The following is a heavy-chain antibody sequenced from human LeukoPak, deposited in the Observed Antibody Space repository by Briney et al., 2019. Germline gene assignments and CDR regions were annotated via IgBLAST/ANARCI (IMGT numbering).Heavy chain of an antibody. CDR3: ARETGRYNWNVRFDP. CDR1: GGSISSGGYY. J-gene: IGHJ5*02. D-gene: IGHD1-1*01. Sequence: PSETLSLTCTVSGGSISSGGYYWSWIRQPPGKGLEWIGYIYHSGSTYYNPSLKSRVTISVDRSKNQFSLKLSSVTAADTAVYYCARETGRYNWNVRFDPWGQGTLVTVSS. V-gene: IGHV4-30-2*01. CDR2: IYHSGST.